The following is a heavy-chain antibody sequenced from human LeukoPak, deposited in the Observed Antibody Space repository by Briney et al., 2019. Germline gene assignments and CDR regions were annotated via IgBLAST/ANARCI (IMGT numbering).Heavy chain of an antibody. J-gene: IGHJ5*02. CDR3: AASRNDILTGYYPAERWFDP. CDR1: GYTFTSYD. D-gene: IGHD3-9*01. CDR2: VNPNSGNT. V-gene: IGHV1-8*01. Sequence: ASVKVSCKASGYTFTSYDINWVRQATGQGLEWMGWVNPNSGNTRYAQKFQGRLTMTRNTSISTAYMELSSLRSEDTAVYYCAASRNDILTGYYPAERWFDPWGQGTLVTVSS.